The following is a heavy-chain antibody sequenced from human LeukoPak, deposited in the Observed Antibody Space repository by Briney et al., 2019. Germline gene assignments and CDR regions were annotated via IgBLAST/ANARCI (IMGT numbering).Heavy chain of an antibody. CDR3: ARALYSMTTVTTEYWFDY. CDR1: GGSISSGDYY. V-gene: IGHV4-30-4*01. J-gene: IGHJ4*02. Sequence: SQTLSLTRTVSGGSISSGDYYWSWIRQPPGKGLEWIGLVFYSGSTYYNPFLQSRVIISVDTSKNQFSLKSTSVTAADTAVYYCARALYSMTTVTTEYWFDYWGQGTLVTVSS. CDR2: VFYSGST. D-gene: IGHD4-17*01.